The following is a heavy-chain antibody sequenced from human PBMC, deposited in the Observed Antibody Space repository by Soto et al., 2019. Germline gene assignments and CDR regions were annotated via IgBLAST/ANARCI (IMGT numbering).Heavy chain of an antibody. CDR2: INHSGST. D-gene: IGHD3-16*01. CDR1: GGSFSGYY. J-gene: IGHJ4*02. Sequence: QVQLQQWGAGLSKPSETLSLTCAVYGGSFSGYYWSWIRQPPGKGLEWIGEINHSGSTNYNPSLKSRVTISVDTSKNQFSLKLSSVTAADTAVYYCARAPQGGNFDYWGQGTLVTVSS. V-gene: IGHV4-34*01. CDR3: ARAPQGGNFDY.